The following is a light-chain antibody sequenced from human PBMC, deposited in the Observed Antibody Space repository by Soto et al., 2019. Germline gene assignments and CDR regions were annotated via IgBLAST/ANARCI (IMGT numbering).Light chain of an antibody. CDR3: SSYTSSSTLVV. V-gene: IGLV2-14*01. CDR1: SSDVGGYNY. Sequence: QSALTQPASVSGSPGQSITISCTGTSSDVGGYNYVSWYQQHPGKAPKLMIYDVSNRPSGGSNRFSGSKSGNTASLTISGVPAEDEADYCCSSYTSSSTLVVFGGGTKLTVL. CDR2: DVS. J-gene: IGLJ2*01.